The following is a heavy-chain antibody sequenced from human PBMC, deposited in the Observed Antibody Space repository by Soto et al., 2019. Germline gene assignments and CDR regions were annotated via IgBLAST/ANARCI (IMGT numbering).Heavy chain of an antibody. CDR3: ARGHTILAY. CDR1: GLTFSTYW. CDR2: MNQDGSEK. Sequence: GGSLRLSCAASGLTFSTYWMTWVRQAPGKGLEWVANMNQDGSEKNYVDSVKGRFTISRDNAKNSLFLQMNSLRAEDTAVYFCARGHTILAYWGQGTLVTVSS. J-gene: IGHJ4*02. D-gene: IGHD3-3*01. V-gene: IGHV3-7*01.